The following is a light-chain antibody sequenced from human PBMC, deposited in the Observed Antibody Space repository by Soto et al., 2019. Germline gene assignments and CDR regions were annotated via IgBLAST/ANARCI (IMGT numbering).Light chain of an antibody. Sequence: QSVLTQPPSVSGTRGQRVTISCSGSSSNIGSNTANWYQHLPGTAPKVLIYSNNRRPSGVPDRFSGSTSGTSASLAITGLQAEDEGDYYCQSYDSTLSARYVFGTGTKVTVL. V-gene: IGLV1-44*01. CDR3: QSYDSTLSARYV. J-gene: IGLJ1*01. CDR2: SNN. CDR1: SSNIGSNT.